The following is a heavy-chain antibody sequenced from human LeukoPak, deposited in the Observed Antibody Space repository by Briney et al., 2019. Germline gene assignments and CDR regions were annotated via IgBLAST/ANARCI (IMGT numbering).Heavy chain of an antibody. D-gene: IGHD3-10*01. V-gene: IGHV3-23*01. J-gene: IGHJ4*02. CDR1: GFTFSNFA. Sequence: SGGSLRLSCAASGFTFSNFAMSWVRQAPGKGLEWVSAISGSDGSTYYADSVKGRFTISRDNSKNTLYLQMSSLRAEDTAVYYCAKVGHSGSGSYGDWGQGTLVTVSS. CDR3: AKVGHSGSGSYGD. CDR2: ISGSDGST.